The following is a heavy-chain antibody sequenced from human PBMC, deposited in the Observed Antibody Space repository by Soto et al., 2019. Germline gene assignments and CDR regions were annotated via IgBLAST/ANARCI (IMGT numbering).Heavy chain of an antibody. J-gene: IGHJ4*02. CDR2: IDNAGVGT. V-gene: IGHV3-74*01. CDR3: ARLGGFDPTPDY. CDR1: GFSFSRHW. D-gene: IGHD1-26*01. Sequence: EVQLVESGGGVVQPGGSLRLSFAASGFSFSRHWMHWVRQVPGQGLKWVSRIDNAGVGTSYADSVKGRFTMSRDNAKNTLYLQMNDLRVEDTALYFCARLGGFDPTPDYWGQGALVTVSS.